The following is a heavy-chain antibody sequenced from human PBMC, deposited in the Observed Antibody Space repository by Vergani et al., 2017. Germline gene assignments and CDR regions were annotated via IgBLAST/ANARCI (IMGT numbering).Heavy chain of an antibody. Sequence: QVQLVQSGAEVKKPGSSVKVSCKASGGTFSSYTISWVRQAPGQGLEWMGRIIPILGIANYAQKLQGKVTITADKSTSTAYMELSSLRSEDTAVYYCARVSYCGVDCYSGSAEYCQHWGQGTLVTVSS. CDR2: IIPILGIA. V-gene: IGHV1-69*02. J-gene: IGHJ1*01. CDR1: GGTFSSYT. CDR3: ARVSYCGVDCYSGSAEYCQH. D-gene: IGHD2-21*02.